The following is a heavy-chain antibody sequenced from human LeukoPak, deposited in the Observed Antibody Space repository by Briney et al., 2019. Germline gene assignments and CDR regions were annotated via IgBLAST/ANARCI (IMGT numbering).Heavy chain of an antibody. Sequence: GGSLRLSCAASGFTFSNAWMTWVRQAPGKGLEWVGRIKSKTDDETTDYAAPVKGRFTISRDDSKDTLCLQMNSLKTEDTAVYYCTPHKPVYTVRAPFDYWGQETLVTVS. J-gene: IGHJ4*02. D-gene: IGHD1-14*01. CDR2: IKSKTDDETT. V-gene: IGHV3-15*01. CDR1: GFTFSNAW. CDR3: TPHKPVYTVRAPFDY.